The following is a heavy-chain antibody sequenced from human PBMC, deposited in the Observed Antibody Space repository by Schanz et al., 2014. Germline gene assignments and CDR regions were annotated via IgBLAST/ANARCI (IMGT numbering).Heavy chain of an antibody. D-gene: IGHD3-22*01. Sequence: EVQLVESGGGLVQPGGSLRLSCAASGFTFRNYALSWVRQAPGKGLAWVSAISGSGGSTDYADSVKGRFIIPRDNSKNTLYLQMNSLRAEDTAVYYCAKIRYDSSGYYLPYYGMDVWGQGTTVIVSS. CDR3: AKIRYDSSGYYLPYYGMDV. V-gene: IGHV3-23*04. CDR1: GFTFRNYA. CDR2: ISGSGGST. J-gene: IGHJ6*02.